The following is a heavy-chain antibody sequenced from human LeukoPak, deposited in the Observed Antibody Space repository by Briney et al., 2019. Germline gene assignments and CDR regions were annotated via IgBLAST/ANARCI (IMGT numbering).Heavy chain of an antibody. J-gene: IGHJ4*02. CDR3: ARMVGLVSDY. Sequence: SQTLSLTCAISGDSVSSNSAAWNWVRQSPSRGLEWLGRTYYRSKWYSYYAPSVKSRITINPDTSKNQFSLQLKSVTPEDTAVYYCARMVGLVSDYWGQGTLVTVSS. V-gene: IGHV6-1*01. D-gene: IGHD3-10*01. CDR1: GDSVSSNSAA. CDR2: TYYRSKWYS.